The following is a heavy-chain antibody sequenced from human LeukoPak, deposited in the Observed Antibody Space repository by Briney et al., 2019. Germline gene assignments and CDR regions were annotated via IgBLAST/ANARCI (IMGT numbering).Heavy chain of an antibody. V-gene: IGHV4-61*02. D-gene: IGHD2-15*01. CDR2: IYTSGST. Sequence: PSETLSLTCTVSGGSISSGSYYWSWIRQPAGKGLEWLGRIYTSGSTNYNPSLKSRVTISVDTSKNQFSLKLSSVTAADTAVYYCASCVVAAYYYYMDVWGKGTTVTVSS. CDR1: GGSISSGSYY. CDR3: ASCVVAAYYYYMDV. J-gene: IGHJ6*03.